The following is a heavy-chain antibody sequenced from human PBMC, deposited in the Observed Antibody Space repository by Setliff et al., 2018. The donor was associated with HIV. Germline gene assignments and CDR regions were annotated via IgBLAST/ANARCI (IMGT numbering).Heavy chain of an antibody. J-gene: IGHJ4*02. CDR2: IYYSGDT. Sequence: PSETLSLTCTVSGASVNSDDYYRSWIRQTPGKGLEWIGYIYYSGDTYYNATLQSRATILLDTSKNQFFLTLTSVTAADTAVYFCARVPFGSGSYYFDFWGQGTLVTVSS. D-gene: IGHD3-10*01. CDR1: GASVNSDDYY. V-gene: IGHV4-30-4*01. CDR3: ARVPFGSGSYYFDF.